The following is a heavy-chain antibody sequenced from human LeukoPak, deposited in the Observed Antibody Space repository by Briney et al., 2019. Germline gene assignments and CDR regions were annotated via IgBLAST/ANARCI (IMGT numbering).Heavy chain of an antibody. CDR3: ARPATTDSYNYFQH. D-gene: IGHD1-1*01. Sequence: GTSLRLSCAASGXTFSSYAVHWVRQAPGKGLEWVAVISYDGSNKYYADSVKGRFTISRDNSKNTLYLQMNSLRAEDTAVYFCARPATTDSYNYFQHWGQGTLVTVSS. V-gene: IGHV3-30-3*01. CDR2: ISYDGSNK. J-gene: IGHJ1*01. CDR1: GXTFSSYA.